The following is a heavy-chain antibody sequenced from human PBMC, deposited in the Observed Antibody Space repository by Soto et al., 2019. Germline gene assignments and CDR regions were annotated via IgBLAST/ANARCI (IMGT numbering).Heavy chain of an antibody. CDR1: GGSISSYY. D-gene: IGHD3-3*01. V-gene: IGHV4-59*08. CDR2: IYYSGST. J-gene: IGHJ4*02. Sequence: PSETLSLTCTVSGGSISSYYWSWIRQPPGKGLEWIGYIYYSGSTNYNPSLKSRVTISVDTSKNQFSLKLSSVTAADTAVYYCARHSTTYYDFWSGYFDYWGQGTLVTVSS. CDR3: ARHSTTYYDFWSGYFDY.